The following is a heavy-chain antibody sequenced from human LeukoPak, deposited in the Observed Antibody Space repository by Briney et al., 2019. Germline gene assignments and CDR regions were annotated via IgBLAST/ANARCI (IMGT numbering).Heavy chain of an antibody. V-gene: IGHV4-59*01. CDR1: GGSFSGYY. CDR2: IYYSGST. Sequence: PSETLSLTCAVYGGSFSGYYWSWIRQPPGKGLEWIGYIYYSGSTNYNPSLKSRVTISVDTSKNQFSLKLSSVTAADTAVYYCAGGAGLLWLGEPRFYFDYWGQGTLVTVSS. J-gene: IGHJ4*02. D-gene: IGHD3-10*01. CDR3: AGGAGLLWLGEPRFYFDY.